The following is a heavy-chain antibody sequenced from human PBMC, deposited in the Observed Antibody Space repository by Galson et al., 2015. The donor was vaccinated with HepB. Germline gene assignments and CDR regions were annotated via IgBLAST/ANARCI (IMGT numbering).Heavy chain of an antibody. CDR3: ARDRIAAAGYEGGGFDY. Sequence: TLSLTCTVSGGSISSGSYYWSWIRQPAGKGLEWIGRIYTSGSTNYNPSLKSRVTMSVDTSKNQFSLKLSSVTAADTAVYYCARDRIAAAGYEGGGFDYWGQGTLVTVSS. D-gene: IGHD6-13*01. V-gene: IGHV4-61*02. CDR1: GGSISSGSYY. J-gene: IGHJ4*02. CDR2: IYTSGST.